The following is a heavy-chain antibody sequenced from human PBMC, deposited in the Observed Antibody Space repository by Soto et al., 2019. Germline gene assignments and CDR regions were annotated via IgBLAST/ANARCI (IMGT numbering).Heavy chain of an antibody. CDR3: ARHWVDIVVVVAALDFYWFDP. D-gene: IGHD2-15*01. CDR2: IYCSGRT. V-gene: IGHV4-39*01. J-gene: IGHJ5*02. Sequence: QLQLQESGPGLVKPSETLSLTCTVSGGSISSSSYYWGWIRQPPGKGLEWIGSIYCSGRTYYNPSLKSRVTISVDTSKNQFSLKLSSVTAADTAVYYCARHWVDIVVVVAALDFYWFDPWGQGTLVTVSS. CDR1: GGSISSSSYY.